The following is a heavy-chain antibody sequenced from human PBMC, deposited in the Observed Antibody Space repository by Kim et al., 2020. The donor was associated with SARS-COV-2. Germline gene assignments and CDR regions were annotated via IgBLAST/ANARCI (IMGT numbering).Heavy chain of an antibody. Sequence: SETLSLTCTVSGYSISSGYYWGWIRQPPGKGLEWIGSIYHSGSTYYNPSLKSRVTISVDTSKNQFSLKLSSVTAADTAVYYCARDGYYDSSGYYSHYYYGMDVWGQGTTVTVSS. CDR1: GYSISSGYY. CDR3: ARDGYYDSSGYYSHYYYGMDV. CDR2: IYHSGST. J-gene: IGHJ6*02. V-gene: IGHV4-38-2*02. D-gene: IGHD3-22*01.